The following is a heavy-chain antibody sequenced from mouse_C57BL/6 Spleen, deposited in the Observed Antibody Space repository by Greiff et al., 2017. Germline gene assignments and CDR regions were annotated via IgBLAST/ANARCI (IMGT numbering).Heavy chain of an antibody. Sequence: QVQLQQSGPELVKPGASVKLSCKASGYTFTSYDINWVKQRPGQGLEWIGWIYPRDGSTKYNEKFKGKATLTVDTSSSTAYMELHSLTSEDSAVYFCARRSGSSYWYFDVWGTGTAVTVSS. CDR2: IYPRDGST. CDR3: ARRSGSSYWYFDV. V-gene: IGHV1-85*01. CDR1: GYTFTSYD. J-gene: IGHJ1*03. D-gene: IGHD1-1*01.